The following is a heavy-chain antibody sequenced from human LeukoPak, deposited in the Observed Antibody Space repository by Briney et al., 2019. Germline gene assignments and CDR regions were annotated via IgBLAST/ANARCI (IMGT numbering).Heavy chain of an antibody. D-gene: IGHD3-10*01. J-gene: IGHJ4*02. CDR1: GASISSGGYY. V-gene: IGHV4-31*03. CDR2: IYYSGST. Sequence: SETLSLTCTVSGASISSGGYYWSWIRQHPGKGLEWLGYIYYSGSTYYNPSLKSRVNISLDTSKNQFSLKLSSVTAADTAVYYCARDLSGVVSYWGQGTLVTVSS. CDR3: ARDLSGVVSY.